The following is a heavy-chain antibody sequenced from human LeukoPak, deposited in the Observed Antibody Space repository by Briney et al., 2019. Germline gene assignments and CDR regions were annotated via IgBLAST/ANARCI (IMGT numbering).Heavy chain of an antibody. CDR3: ARYNWNDVVSALDY. CDR2: INPNSGET. Sequence: ASVRVSCKASRYTLSGYYIHWVRQAPGQGLEWLGWINPNSGETNYAQKFQGGVTLTRDTSISTFYMEVSRLRSDDTAVYFCARYNWNDVVSALDYWGQGTLVTVSS. CDR1: RYTLSGYY. D-gene: IGHD1-1*01. V-gene: IGHV1-2*02. J-gene: IGHJ4*02.